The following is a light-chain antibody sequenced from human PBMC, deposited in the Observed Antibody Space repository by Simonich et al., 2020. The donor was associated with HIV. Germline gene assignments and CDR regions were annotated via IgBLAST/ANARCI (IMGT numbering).Light chain of an antibody. CDR3: QQYNNWPPAT. CDR2: GAS. CDR1: ESVNST. J-gene: IGKJ4*01. Sequence: EIVMTQSPVTLSVSPGERATHSCRASESVNSTLAWYQQKPGTAPRLLIYGASPRATGIPARFSGSGSGTQFTLTISIMQSEDFAVYYCQQYNNWPPATFGGGTKVDIK. V-gene: IGKV3-15*01.